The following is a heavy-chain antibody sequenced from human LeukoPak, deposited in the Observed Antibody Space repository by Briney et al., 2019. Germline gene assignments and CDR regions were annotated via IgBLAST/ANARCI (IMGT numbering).Heavy chain of an antibody. D-gene: IGHD3-22*01. V-gene: IGHV1-2*06. J-gene: IGHJ4*02. CDR3: ARDDLGSGYLM. Sequence: ASLRVSCKASGYTLTCYYMHWVRQAPGQGLEWMGRINPNSGGTNYAQRFQGRVTMTRDTSISTAYMELSRRRSDDTAVYYCARDDLGSGYLMWGQGTLVTVSS. CDR1: GYTLTCYY. CDR2: INPNSGGT.